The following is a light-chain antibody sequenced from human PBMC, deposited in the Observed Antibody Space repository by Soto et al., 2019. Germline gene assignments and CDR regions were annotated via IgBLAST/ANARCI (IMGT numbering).Light chain of an antibody. CDR2: DTS. Sequence: VLTQSPAALSLAPGERATLSCVASQRVRSTYLAWYQQKPGLAPRLLIYDTSTRATGIPDRFSGSGSGTYFTLTISSLEPEDFAVYYCQQRYNWPLTFGGGTKVDNK. V-gene: IGKV3D-20*02. CDR1: QRVRSTY. J-gene: IGKJ4*01. CDR3: QQRYNWPLT.